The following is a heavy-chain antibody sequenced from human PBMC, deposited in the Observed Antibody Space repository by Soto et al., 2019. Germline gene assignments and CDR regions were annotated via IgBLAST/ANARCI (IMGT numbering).Heavy chain of an antibody. CDR1: GGSISSSNW. CDR2: IYHSGST. Sequence: QVQLQESGPGLVKPSGTLSLTCAVSGGSISSSNWWSWVHQPPGKGLEWIGEIYHSGSTNYNPSLKSRGTISVDESKNQFSLKLSSVTAADTAVYYCARVTDLAVAGNDYWGQGTLVTVSS. V-gene: IGHV4-4*02. J-gene: IGHJ4*02. CDR3: ARVTDLAVAGNDY. D-gene: IGHD6-19*01.